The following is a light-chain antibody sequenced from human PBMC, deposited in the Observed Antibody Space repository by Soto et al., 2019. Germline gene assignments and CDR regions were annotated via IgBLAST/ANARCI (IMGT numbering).Light chain of an antibody. V-gene: IGKV3-11*01. CDR1: QSVNRN. CDR3: QQRSNWPLT. CDR2: DAS. Sequence: EIVLTQSPATLSLSPGERATLPCRASQSVNRNLAWYRQKPGQAPRLLIYDASNRATGIPARFSGSGSGTDFTLTISSLEPADFAVYYCQQRSNWPLTFGGGTKVDIK. J-gene: IGKJ4*01.